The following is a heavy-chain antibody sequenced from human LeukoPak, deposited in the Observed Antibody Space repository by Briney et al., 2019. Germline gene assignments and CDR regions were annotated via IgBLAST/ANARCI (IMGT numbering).Heavy chain of an antibody. CDR2: ISAYNGNT. CDR3: ARAGGTMVRGVSDY. D-gene: IGHD3-10*01. J-gene: IGHJ4*02. V-gene: IGHV1-18*01. CDR1: GYTLTELS. Sequence: ASVKVSCKVSGYTLTELSMHWVQQAPGKGLEWMGWISAYNGNTNYAQKLQGRVTMTTDTSTSTAYMELRSLRSDDTAVYYCARAGGTMVRGVSDYWGQGTLVTVSS.